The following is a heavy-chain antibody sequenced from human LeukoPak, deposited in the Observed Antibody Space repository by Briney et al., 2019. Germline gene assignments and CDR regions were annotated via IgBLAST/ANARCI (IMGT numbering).Heavy chain of an antibody. D-gene: IGHD3-22*01. CDR2: IYPTGNT. CDR3: ARLKFYDSTGYSPGYYMDV. CDR1: GGAIISYY. J-gene: IGHJ6*03. Sequence: SETLSLTCSVSGGAIISYYWSWLRQPAGKGPEWIGRIYPTGNTDYSPSLKTRVTMSTDLSKKQFSLRLRSVTAADTAVYYCARLKFYDSTGYSPGYYMDVWGKGTAVTVSS. V-gene: IGHV4-4*07.